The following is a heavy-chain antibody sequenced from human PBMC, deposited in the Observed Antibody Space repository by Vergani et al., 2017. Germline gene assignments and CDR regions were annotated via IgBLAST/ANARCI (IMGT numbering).Heavy chain of an antibody. V-gene: IGHV5-51*03. D-gene: IGHD2-2*01. CDR2: IYPGDSDT. J-gene: IGHJ5*02. CDR3: ARRYCSSTSCYGSTRWFDP. CDR1: GYSFTSYW. Sequence: EVQLVQSGAEVKKPGESLKISCKGSGYSFTSYWIGWVRQMPGKGLDWMGIIYPGDSDTRYSPSFQGQVTISADKSISTAYLQWSSLKASDTAMYYCARRYCSSTSCYGSTRWFDPWGQGTLVTVSS.